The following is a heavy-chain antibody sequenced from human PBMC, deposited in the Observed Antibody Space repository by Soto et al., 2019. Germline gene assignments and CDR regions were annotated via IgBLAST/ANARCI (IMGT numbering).Heavy chain of an antibody. Sequence: EVQLVESGGGLVKPGGSLRLSCAASGFTFSSYSMNWVRQAPGKGLEWVSSISSSSNYIYYADSVKGRFTISRDNAKNSLYLQMNSLRAEDTAVYYCATVTLYYYYYMDVWGKGTTVTVSS. CDR2: ISSSSNYI. J-gene: IGHJ6*03. V-gene: IGHV3-21*01. CDR3: ATVTLYYYYYMDV. CDR1: GFTFSSYS.